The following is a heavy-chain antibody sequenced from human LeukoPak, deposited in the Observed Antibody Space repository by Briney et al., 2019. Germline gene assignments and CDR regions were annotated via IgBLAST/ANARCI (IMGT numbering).Heavy chain of an antibody. CDR2: IYTSGST. J-gene: IGHJ2*01. Sequence: PSETLSLTCTVSGGSISSGSYYWSWIRQPAGKGLEWIGRIYTSGSTNYNPSLKSRVTISVDTSKNQFSLKLSSVTAADTAVYYCARDHGCSSTSCYWYFDLWGRGTLVTVSS. V-gene: IGHV4-61*02. CDR1: GGSISSGSYY. CDR3: ARDHGCSSTSCYWYFDL. D-gene: IGHD2-2*01.